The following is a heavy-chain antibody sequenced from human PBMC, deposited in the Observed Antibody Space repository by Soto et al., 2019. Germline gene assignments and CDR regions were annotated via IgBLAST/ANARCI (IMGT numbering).Heavy chain of an antibody. Sequence: GGSLRLSCAASGFTFSSSAMHWVRQAPGKGLEWVAFMSYDGSNEHYADSVRGRFTSSRDNSKNTLYLQMNSLGAEDTAIYYCVRDLDGGYRPWGQGTLVTVSS. D-gene: IGHD5-12*01. CDR1: GFTFSSSA. J-gene: IGHJ5*02. CDR2: MSYDGSNE. V-gene: IGHV3-30-3*01. CDR3: VRDLDGGYRP.